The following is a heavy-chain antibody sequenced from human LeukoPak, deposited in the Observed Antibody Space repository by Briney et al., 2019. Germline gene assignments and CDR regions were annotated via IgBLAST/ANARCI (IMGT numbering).Heavy chain of an antibody. D-gene: IGHD1-14*01. CDR1: GFSFSSHG. Sequence: PGGSLRLSCAASGFSFSSHGMHWVRQAPGKGLEWVAVISYDGSNKYYADSVKGRFTISRDNSKNTLYLQMNSLRAEDTAVYYCARDNLDYWGQGTLVTVSS. V-gene: IGHV3-30*19. CDR3: ARDNLDY. CDR2: ISYDGSNK. J-gene: IGHJ4*02.